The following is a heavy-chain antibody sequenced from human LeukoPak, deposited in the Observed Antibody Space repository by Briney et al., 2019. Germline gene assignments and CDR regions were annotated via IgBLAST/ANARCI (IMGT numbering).Heavy chain of an antibody. CDR1: GFTFSSYG. Sequence: PGGSLRLSCAASGFTFSSYGMHWVRQAPGKGLEWVAFIRYDGSNKYYADSVKGRFTISRDNSKNTLYLQMNSLRAEDTAVYYCAKAYYDSSGYPWDYYYMDVWGKGTTVTVSS. J-gene: IGHJ6*03. CDR3: AKAYYDSSGYPWDYYYMDV. CDR2: IRYDGSNK. V-gene: IGHV3-30*02. D-gene: IGHD3-22*01.